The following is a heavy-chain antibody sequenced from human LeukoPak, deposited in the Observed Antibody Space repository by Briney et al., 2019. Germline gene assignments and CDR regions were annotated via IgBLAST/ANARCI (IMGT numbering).Heavy chain of an antibody. CDR2: IYYSWST. J-gene: IGHJ4*02. CDR1: GGSISSYY. V-gene: IGHV4-59*01. CDR3: ARGYYDFWSGYGPYFDY. Sequence: SETLSLTCTVSGGSISSYYWSWIRQPPGKGLEWIGYIYYSWSTNYNPSLKSRGTISVDTSKNQFSLKLSPVTAADTAVYYCARGYYDFWSGYGPYFDYWGQGTLVTVSS. D-gene: IGHD3-3*01.